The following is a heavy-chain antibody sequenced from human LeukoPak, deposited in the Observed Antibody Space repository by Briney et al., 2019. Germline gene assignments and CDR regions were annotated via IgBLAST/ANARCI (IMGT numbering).Heavy chain of an antibody. D-gene: IGHD3-10*01. V-gene: IGHV3-21*04. CDR3: AKGPYYGSGSSYYYYGLDV. J-gene: IGHJ6*02. CDR1: GFTLSRYS. CDR2: ISSSSINI. Sequence: GGSLRLSCAASGFTLSRYSMNWVRQAPGKGLEWVSSISSSSINIYYADSVKGRFTISRDNSKNTLYLQMNSLRAEDTAVYYCAKGPYYGSGSSYYYYGLDVWGQGTTVTVSS.